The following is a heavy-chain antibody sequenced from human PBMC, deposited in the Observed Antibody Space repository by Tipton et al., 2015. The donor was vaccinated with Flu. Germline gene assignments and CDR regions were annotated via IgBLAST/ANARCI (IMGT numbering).Heavy chain of an antibody. CDR3: AWRDYSNYVSEPKNWFDP. J-gene: IGHJ5*02. CDR2: VHRTGNP. CDR1: GDSIGSAFF. V-gene: IGHV4-38-2*01. D-gene: IGHD4-11*01. Sequence: TLSLTCSVSGDSIGSAFFWGWIRQPPGQGLEWIGNVHRTGNPYYNPSLKSRVTISVDTSKNQFSLRLSSVTAADTAVYYCAWRDYSNYVSEPKNWFDPWGQGSLVTVSS.